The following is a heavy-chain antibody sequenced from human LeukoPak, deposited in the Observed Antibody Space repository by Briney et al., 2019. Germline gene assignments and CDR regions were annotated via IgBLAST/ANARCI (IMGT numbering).Heavy chain of an antibody. CDR2: IYYSGST. D-gene: IGHD3-22*01. CDR3: ARDKGYYDRPSGAFDI. CDR1: GGSISSYY. V-gene: IGHV4-59*01. Sequence: PSGTLSLTCTVSGGSISSYYWSWIRQPPGKGLEWIGYIYYSGSTNYNPSLKSRVTISVDTSKNQYSLKLSSVTAADTAVYYCARDKGYYDRPSGAFDIWGQGTMVTVSS. J-gene: IGHJ3*02.